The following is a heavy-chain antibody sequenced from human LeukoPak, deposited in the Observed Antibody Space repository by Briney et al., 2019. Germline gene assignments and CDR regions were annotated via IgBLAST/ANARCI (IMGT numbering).Heavy chain of an antibody. CDR2: IMQDGSEK. Sequence: PGGSLRLSCAASGFSFSGYWMSWVRQAPGKGLEWVANIMQDGSEKYYVDSVKGRFTISRVNAKNSLYLQMNSLRAEDTAVYYCARDKEYCSGDRCYSVKRFDIWGQGTMVTVSS. CDR3: ARDKEYCSGDRCYSVKRFDI. V-gene: IGHV3-7*01. CDR1: GFSFSGYW. J-gene: IGHJ3*02. D-gene: IGHD2-15*01.